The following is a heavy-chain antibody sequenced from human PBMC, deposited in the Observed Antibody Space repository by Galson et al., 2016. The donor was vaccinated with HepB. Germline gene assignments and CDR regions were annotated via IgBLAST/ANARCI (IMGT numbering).Heavy chain of an antibody. CDR1: GLSFYNNWW. J-gene: IGHJ4*02. Sequence: SLRLSCAASGLSFYNNWWMSWVRQAPGKGLEWVANINQDDSDKNYIDSVRGRFTISRDNAKNSLYLQMNILTVEDTAVYYCARESSGYSHWGQGTLVTVSS. V-gene: IGHV3-7*03. D-gene: IGHD5-12*01. CDR2: INQDDSDK. CDR3: ARESSGYSH.